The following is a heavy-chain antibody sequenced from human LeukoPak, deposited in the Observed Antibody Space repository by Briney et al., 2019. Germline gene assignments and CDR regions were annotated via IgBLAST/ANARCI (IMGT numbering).Heavy chain of an antibody. D-gene: IGHD1-26*01. J-gene: IGHJ4*02. CDR2: INPNSGGT. CDR1: GYTFTGYY. Sequence: VASVKVSCKASGYTFTGYYIYWVRPAPGQGLEWMGWINPNSGGTNSAQMFQGRVTMTRDTSITTAYMELSRLRFDDTAVYYCVRGGSYKTYWGQGTLVTVSS. V-gene: IGHV1-2*02. CDR3: VRGGSYKTY.